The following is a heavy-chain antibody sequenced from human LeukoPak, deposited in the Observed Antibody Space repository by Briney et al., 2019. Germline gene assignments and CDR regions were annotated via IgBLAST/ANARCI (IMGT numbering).Heavy chain of an antibody. CDR2: IYTSGST. D-gene: IGHD2-2*01. CDR3: ARYLGPAANEMDAFDI. CDR1: GGSISSGSYY. J-gene: IGHJ3*02. V-gene: IGHV4-61*02. Sequence: PSETLSLTCTVSGGSISSGSYYWSWIRQPAGKGLEWIGRIYTSGSTNYNPSLKSRVTISVDTSKNQFSLKLSSVTAADTAVYYCARYLGPAANEMDAFDIWGQGTMVTVSS.